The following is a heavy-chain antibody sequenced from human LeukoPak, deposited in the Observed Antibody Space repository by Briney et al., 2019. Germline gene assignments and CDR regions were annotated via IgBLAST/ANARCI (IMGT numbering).Heavy chain of an antibody. CDR1: GGSVSSGTYY. CDR2: IFSSGNT. D-gene: IGHD3-10*01. CDR3: ARRLYTMVRGVIITNDAFDI. V-gene: IGHV4-61*02. Sequence: SQTLSLTCTVSGGSVSSGTYYWGWIRQPAGKRLEWIGRIFSSGNTNCNPSLESRVTISLDTSKNQFSLKLSSVTAADTAVYYCARRLYTMVRGVIITNDAFDIWGQGTMVTVSS. J-gene: IGHJ3*02.